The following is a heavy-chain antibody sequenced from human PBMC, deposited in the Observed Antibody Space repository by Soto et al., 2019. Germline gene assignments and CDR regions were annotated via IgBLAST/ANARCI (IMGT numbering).Heavy chain of an antibody. CDR3: ARDRYSGYDFGY. J-gene: IGHJ4*02. D-gene: IGHD5-12*01. CDR1: GGTFSSYT. CDR2: IIPILGIA. Sequence: ASVKVSCKASGGTFSSYTISWVRQAPGQGLEWMGRIIPILGIANYAQKFQGRVTITADKSTGTAYMELSSLRSEDTAVYYCARDRYSGYDFGYWGQGTLVTVSS. V-gene: IGHV1-69*04.